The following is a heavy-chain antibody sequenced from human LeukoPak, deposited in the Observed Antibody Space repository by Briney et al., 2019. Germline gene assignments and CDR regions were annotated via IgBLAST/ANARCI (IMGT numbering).Heavy chain of an antibody. D-gene: IGHD6-13*01. Sequence: GGSLRLSCAASGFTFSSYSMNWVRQAPGKGLEWVSSISSSSSYIYYADSVKGRFTISRDNAKNSLYLQMNSLRAEDTAVYYCARGCIAAAGTTPDYWGQGTLVTVSS. CDR3: ARGCIAAAGTTPDY. J-gene: IGHJ4*02. CDR2: ISSSSSYI. CDR1: GFTFSSYS. V-gene: IGHV3-21*01.